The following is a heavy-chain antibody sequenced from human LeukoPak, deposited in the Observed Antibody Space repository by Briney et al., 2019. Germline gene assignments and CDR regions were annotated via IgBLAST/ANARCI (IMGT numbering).Heavy chain of an antibody. CDR3: ARYSGSYPHDAFDI. Sequence: NPSETLSLTCTVSGGSISSYYWSWIRQPPGKGLEWIGYICYSGSTSYNPSLKSRVTISVDTSKNHFSLKLSSVTAADTAVYYCARYSGSYPHDAFDIWGQGTMVTVSS. CDR2: ICYSGST. D-gene: IGHD1-26*01. V-gene: IGHV4-59*01. CDR1: GGSISSYY. J-gene: IGHJ3*02.